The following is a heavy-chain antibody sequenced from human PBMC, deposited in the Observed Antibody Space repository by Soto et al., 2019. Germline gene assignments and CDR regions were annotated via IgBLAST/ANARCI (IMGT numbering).Heavy chain of an antibody. CDR3: ATSISVGGGG. D-gene: IGHD3-16*01. CDR2: INSDGSRT. CDR1: GFTFSSYW. V-gene: IGHV3-74*01. Sequence: GSLELSCAASGFTFSSYWLHGVRQAPGEGLVWVSRINSDGSRTRYADSVKGRFTISRDNAKNTLYLQMNNLRAEDTALYYCATSISVGGGGWGQGTLVTVSS. J-gene: IGHJ4*02.